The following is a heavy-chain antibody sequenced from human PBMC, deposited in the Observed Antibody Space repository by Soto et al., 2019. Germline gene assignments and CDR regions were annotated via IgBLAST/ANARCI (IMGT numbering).Heavy chain of an antibody. CDR2: IYYSGSFDYSGST. CDR3: ARDTGSLGVDP. Sequence: SETLSLTCTVSSGSISSGTYYWSWIRQQPGKGLEWIGYIYYSGSFDYSGSTYYNPSLKGRAIISLDTSKNQFSLRLSSVSAADTAVYFCARDTGSLGVDPWGQGILVTVSS. J-gene: IGHJ5*02. D-gene: IGHD1-26*01. V-gene: IGHV4-31*03. CDR1: SGSISSGTYY.